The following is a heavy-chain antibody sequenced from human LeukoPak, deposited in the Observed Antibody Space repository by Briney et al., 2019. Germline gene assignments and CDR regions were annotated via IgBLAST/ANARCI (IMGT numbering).Heavy chain of an antibody. J-gene: IGHJ4*02. CDR1: GYTFTGYY. V-gene: IGHV1-2*02. Sequence: ASVKVSCKASGYTFTGYYMHWVRQAPGQGLEWMGWINPNSGGTNYAQKFQGRVTMTRDTSISTAYMELSRLRSDDTAVYYCARGAHYHDSSEGYDYWGQRTPVSVSS. CDR2: INPNSGGT. CDR3: ARGAHYHDSSEGYDY. D-gene: IGHD3-22*01.